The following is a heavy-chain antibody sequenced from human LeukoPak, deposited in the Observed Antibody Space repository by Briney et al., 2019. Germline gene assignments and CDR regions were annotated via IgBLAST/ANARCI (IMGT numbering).Heavy chain of an antibody. CDR2: VFDSGRT. CDR3: TTIKRGDIFGYFDF. J-gene: IGHJ4*02. V-gene: IGHV4-59*11. D-gene: IGHD5-18*01. Sequence: SETLSLTCTVSGGSMTTHHWNWIRQAPGKGLEWIGYVFDSGRTKVNPSLTSRVTLSTDTSKNQLSLRLSSVTAADTAVYYCTTIKRGDIFGYFDFWGQGILVTVSS. CDR1: GGSMTTHH.